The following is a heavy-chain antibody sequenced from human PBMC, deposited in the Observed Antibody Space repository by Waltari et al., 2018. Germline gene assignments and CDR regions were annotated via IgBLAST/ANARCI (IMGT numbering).Heavy chain of an antibody. CDR2: VSNTGFT. CDR1: GASVPSDKSH. J-gene: IGHJ2*01. Sequence: QVQLQESGPGLVQPSQTLSLTCTVSGASVPSDKSHWNWIRQPAGKGLEWLGRVSNTGFTNYNAYLQSRVTISLDTSTNQCSLNLKSVTAADTAVYFCARDHSADPFDWLFNYGYFNLWGRGTLVTVSS. D-gene: IGHD3-9*01. CDR3: ARDHSADPFDWLFNYGYFNL. V-gene: IGHV4-61*02.